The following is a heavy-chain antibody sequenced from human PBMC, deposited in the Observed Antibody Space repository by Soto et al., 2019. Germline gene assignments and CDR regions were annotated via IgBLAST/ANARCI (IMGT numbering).Heavy chain of an antibody. CDR2: IKQDGSEK. CDR1: GFTFSSYW. D-gene: IGHD3-10*01. CDR3: ARDKYYGSGSYWIYYYYYMDV. J-gene: IGHJ6*03. Sequence: VQLVESGGGLVQPGGSLRLSCAASGFTFSSYWMSWVRQAPGKGLEWVANIKQDGSEKYYVDSVKGRFTISRDNAKNSLYLQMNSLRAEDTAVYYCARDKYYGSGSYWIYYYYYMDVWGKGTTVTVSS. V-gene: IGHV3-7*01.